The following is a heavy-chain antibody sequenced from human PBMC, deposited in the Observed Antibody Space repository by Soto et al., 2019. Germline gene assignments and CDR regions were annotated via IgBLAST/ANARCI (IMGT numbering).Heavy chain of an antibody. CDR1: GYIFTTYA. CDR3: ARSEVIPEGCDY. J-gene: IGHJ4*02. D-gene: IGHD3-16*02. CDR2: INAGKGNT. Sequence: ASVKVSCKASGYIFTTYALHWVRQAPGQRREGMGWINAGKGNTKYSQKFQDRVTITRDTSASVAYMELSSLASEDTAVYYCARSEVIPEGCDYWGQGNLVTVS. V-gene: IGHV1-3*01.